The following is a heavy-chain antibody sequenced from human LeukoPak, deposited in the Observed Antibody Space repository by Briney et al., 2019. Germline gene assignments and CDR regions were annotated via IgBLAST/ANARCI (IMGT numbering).Heavy chain of an antibody. CDR2: INPNSGGT. V-gene: IGHV1-2*04. D-gene: IGHD6-19*01. J-gene: IGHJ4*02. CDR3: ARTPLGSGLLFDY. CDR1: GYTFTGYY. Sequence: ASVKVSCKASGYTFTGYYMHWVRQAPGQGLEWMGWINPNSGGTNYAQKFQGWVTMTRDTSISTAYMELSRLRSDDTAVYYCARTPLGSGLLFDYWGQGTLVTVSS.